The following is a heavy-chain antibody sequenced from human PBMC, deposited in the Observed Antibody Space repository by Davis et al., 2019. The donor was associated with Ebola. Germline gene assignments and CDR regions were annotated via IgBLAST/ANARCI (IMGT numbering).Heavy chain of an antibody. Sequence: GESLKISCAASGFTVSSNYMSWVRQVPGKGLEWVSVIYSGGSTYYADSVKGRFTISRHNSKNTLYLQMNSLRAEDTAVYYCARGDSWWFDPWGQGTLVTVSS. CDR2: IYSGGST. V-gene: IGHV3-53*04. D-gene: IGHD2-15*01. CDR1: GFTVSSNY. CDR3: ARGDSWWFDP. J-gene: IGHJ5*02.